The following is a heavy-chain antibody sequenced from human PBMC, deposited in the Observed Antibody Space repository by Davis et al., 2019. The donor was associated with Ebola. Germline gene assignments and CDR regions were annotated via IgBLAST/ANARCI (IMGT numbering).Heavy chain of an antibody. Sequence: KVSCKGSGYYFISYWISWVRQMPGRGLEWMGRIDPSDSNTNYSPSFQGHVTISVDKSISTAYLQWSSLKASDTAMYYCARLSWGAYYYGMDVWGQGTTVTVSS. J-gene: IGHJ6*02. CDR3: ARLSWGAYYYGMDV. CDR1: GYYFISYW. D-gene: IGHD7-27*01. CDR2: IDPSDSNT. V-gene: IGHV5-10-1*01.